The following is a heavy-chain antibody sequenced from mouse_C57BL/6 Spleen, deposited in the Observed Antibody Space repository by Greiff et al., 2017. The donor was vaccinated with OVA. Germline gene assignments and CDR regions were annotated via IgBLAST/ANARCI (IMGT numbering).Heavy chain of an antibody. J-gene: IGHJ1*03. CDR1: YTFTDYYM. CDR2: YPGSGNTY. CDR3: GYYGSRTRYWYFDV. Sequence: VQLQQSGPELVKPGASVKMSCKASGYTFTDYYMHWVKQKPGKGLEWIGEIYPGSGNTYYNEKFKGKATLTADTSSSTAYMQLSSLTSEDSAVYFCAGYYGSRTRYWYFDVWGTGTTVTVSS. V-gene: IGHV1-83*01. D-gene: IGHD1-1*01.